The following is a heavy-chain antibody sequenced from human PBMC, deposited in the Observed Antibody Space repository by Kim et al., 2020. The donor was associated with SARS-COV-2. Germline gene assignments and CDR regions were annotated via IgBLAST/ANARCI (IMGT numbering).Heavy chain of an antibody. J-gene: IGHJ6*03. D-gene: IGHD3-10*01. CDR3: AKEGGSYYYGSGPMDV. V-gene: IGHV3-23*01. Sequence: SGKGRFTISRDKSKNTLYLQMNSLRAEDTAVYYCAKEGGSYYYGSGPMDVWGKGTTVTVSS.